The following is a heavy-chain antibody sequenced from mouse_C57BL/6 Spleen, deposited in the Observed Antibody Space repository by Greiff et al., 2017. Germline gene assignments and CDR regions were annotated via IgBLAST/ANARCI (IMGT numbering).Heavy chain of an antibody. Sequence: QVQLQQPGAELVRPGSSVKLSCKASGYTFTSYWMDWVKQRPGQGLEWIGNIYPSDSETHYNQKFKDKATLTVDKSSSTAYMQLSSLTSEDSAVYYCAREGSNYVMDDWGQGTSVTVSS. J-gene: IGHJ4*01. CDR3: AREGSNYVMDD. CDR2: IYPSDSET. D-gene: IGHD2-5*01. V-gene: IGHV1-61*01. CDR1: GYTFTSYW.